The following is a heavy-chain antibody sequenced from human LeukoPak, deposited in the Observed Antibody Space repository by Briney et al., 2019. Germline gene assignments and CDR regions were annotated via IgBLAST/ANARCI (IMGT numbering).Heavy chain of an antibody. D-gene: IGHD4-17*01. J-gene: IGHJ4*02. V-gene: IGHV1-2*02. Sequence: ASVKVSCKASGYTFTGYYMHWVRQAPGQGLEWMGWINPNSGGTNYAQKFQGRVTMTRDTSISTAYMELSRLRSDDTAVYYCARDRGDYGRVFDYWGQGTLATVSS. CDR3: ARDRGDYGRVFDY. CDR2: INPNSGGT. CDR1: GYTFTGYY.